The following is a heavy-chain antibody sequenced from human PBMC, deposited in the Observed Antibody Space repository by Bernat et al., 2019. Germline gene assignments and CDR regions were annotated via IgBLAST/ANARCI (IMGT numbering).Heavy chain of an antibody. CDR1: GYTFTSYY. V-gene: IGHV1-46*01. D-gene: IGHD6-13*01. Sequence: QVQLVQSGAEVKKPGASVKVSCKASGYTFTSYYMHWVRQAPGQGLEWMGIINPSGGSTSYAQKFQGRVTMTRDTSTSTVYMELSSLRSEDTAVYYCASDFRSTDSSPIAAVRPPIADYWGQGTLVTVSS. CDR3: ASDFRSTDSSPIAAVRPPIADY. CDR2: INPSGGST. J-gene: IGHJ4*02.